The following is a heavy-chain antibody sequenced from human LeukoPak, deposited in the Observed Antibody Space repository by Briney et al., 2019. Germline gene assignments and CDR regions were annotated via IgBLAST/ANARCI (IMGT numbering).Heavy chain of an antibody. Sequence: PSETLSLTCTVSGGSISSYYWSWIRQPPGKGLEWIGYIHYSGSTYYNPSLKSRVTISVDTSKNQFSLKLSSVTAADTAVYYCARDSGSYFGFAFDIWGQGTMVTVSS. J-gene: IGHJ3*02. CDR1: GGSISSYY. D-gene: IGHD1-26*01. CDR2: IHYSGST. V-gene: IGHV4-59*12. CDR3: ARDSGSYFGFAFDI.